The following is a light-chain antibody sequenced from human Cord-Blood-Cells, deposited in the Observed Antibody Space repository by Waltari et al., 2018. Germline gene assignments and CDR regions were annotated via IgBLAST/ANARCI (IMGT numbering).Light chain of an antibody. CDR1: SSDVGGYTS. V-gene: IGLV2-8*01. CDR2: EVS. Sequence: QSALTQPPSAPGSPGQSVTISCTGTSSDVGGYTSVSWYQQHPGKAPKLMIYEVSKRPSGVPDRFSGSKSGNTASLTVSGLQAEDEADYYCSSYAGSNNLVFGGGTKLTVL. CDR3: SSYAGSNNLV. J-gene: IGLJ2*01.